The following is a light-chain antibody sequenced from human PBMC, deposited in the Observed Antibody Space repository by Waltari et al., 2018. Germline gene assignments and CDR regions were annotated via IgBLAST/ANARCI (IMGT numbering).Light chain of an antibody. CDR2: WAS. CDR1: QTVLSRSIKKNY. Sequence: DIVVTQSPDSLAVSLGERASINCTSSQTVLSRSIKKNYFLWYQQKPGQTPKLLIYWASTRASGVPDRFSGSGSGTDVTLTISSLHAEDVAVYYCQQYYTTPPTFGPGTRVDI. V-gene: IGKV4-1*01. CDR3: QQYYTTPPT. J-gene: IGKJ3*01.